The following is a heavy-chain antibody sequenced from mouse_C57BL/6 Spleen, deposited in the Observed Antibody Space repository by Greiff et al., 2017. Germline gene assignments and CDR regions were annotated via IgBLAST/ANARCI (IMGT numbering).Heavy chain of an antibody. J-gene: IGHJ3*01. CDR1: GYAFTNYL. CDR2: INPGSGGT. CDR3: ARGGPYYEYDGAWFAY. V-gene: IGHV1-54*01. Sequence: QVQLQQSGAELVRPGTSVKVSCKASGYAFTNYLIEWVKQRPGQGLEWIGVINPGSGGTNYNEKFKGKATLTADKSSSTAYMQLSSLTSEDSAVYFCARGGPYYEYDGAWFAYWGQGTLVTVSA. D-gene: IGHD2-4*01.